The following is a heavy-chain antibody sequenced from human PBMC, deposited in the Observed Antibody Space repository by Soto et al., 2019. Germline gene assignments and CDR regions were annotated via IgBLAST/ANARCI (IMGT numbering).Heavy chain of an antibody. J-gene: IGHJ4*02. V-gene: IGHV4-38-2*01. CDR3: ARGLGYCSTSSCSSDYFDY. CDR1: GYSLRSGYY. Sequence: KPSETLSLTCVVSGYSLRSGYYWGWIRQPPGKGLEWIGSIYHTGSTYYNPSLKSRVTISVDTSKNQFSLKLSSVTAADTAVYYCARGLGYCSTSSCSSDYFDYWGQGTLVTVSS. D-gene: IGHD2-2*01. CDR2: IYHTGST.